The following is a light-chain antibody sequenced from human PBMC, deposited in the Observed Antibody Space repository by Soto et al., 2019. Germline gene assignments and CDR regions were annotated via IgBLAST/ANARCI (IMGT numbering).Light chain of an antibody. J-gene: IGLJ2*01. V-gene: IGLV2-14*01. CDR3: GSYTSISSPHVV. Sequence: QSALTQPASVSGSPGQSITISCTGTSSDIGGHNYVSWYKQHPHNAPKLMIYEVNKRPSGVSNRFSGSKSGNTASLTISGLQAEDEADYYCGSYTSISSPHVVFGGGTKLTVL. CDR1: SSDIGGHNY. CDR2: EVN.